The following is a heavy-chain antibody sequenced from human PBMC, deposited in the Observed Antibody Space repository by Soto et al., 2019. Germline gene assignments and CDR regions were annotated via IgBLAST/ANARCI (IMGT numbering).Heavy chain of an antibody. Sequence: QVQLVQSGAEVKKPGSSVKVSCKASGGTFSSYAISWVRQAPGQGLEWMGGIIPIFGTANYAQKFQDRVTITADESTSTDYMELSSLRSEDTAVYYCARNGIPVTAIPEHFDYWGQGTLVTVSS. V-gene: IGHV1-69*01. CDR3: ARNGIPVTAIPEHFDY. CDR1: GGTFSSYA. D-gene: IGHD2-21*02. J-gene: IGHJ4*02. CDR2: IIPIFGTA.